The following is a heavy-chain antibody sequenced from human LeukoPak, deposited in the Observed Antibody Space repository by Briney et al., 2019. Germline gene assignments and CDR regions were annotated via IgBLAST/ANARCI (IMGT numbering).Heavy chain of an antibody. D-gene: IGHD5-18*01. V-gene: IGHV3-48*01. J-gene: IGHJ4*02. CDR2: ISSSSSTI. CDR1: GFSFSSYS. Sequence: GGSLRLSCAASGFSFSSYSMNWARQSPGKGLEWDSYISSSSSTISYADSVKGRFTISRDNAKNSLYLQMNSLRAEDTAVYYCAKDRRDIQLWLNGVDYWGQGTLVTVSS. CDR3: AKDRRDIQLWLNGVDY.